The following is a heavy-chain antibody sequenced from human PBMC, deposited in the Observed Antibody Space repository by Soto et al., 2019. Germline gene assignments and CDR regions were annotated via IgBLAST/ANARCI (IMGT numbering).Heavy chain of an antibody. Sequence: GGSLRLSCAASGFTFSTYAMTWVRQAPGKGLEWVSPISGSGESTYYADSVKGRFTISRDNSKNTLYLQMNSLRAEDTAIYYCAKGRGESYYHPMDVWGQGTTVTVSS. CDR1: GFTFSTYA. D-gene: IGHD2-21*01. CDR2: ISGSGEST. J-gene: IGHJ6*02. V-gene: IGHV3-23*01. CDR3: AKGRGESYYHPMDV.